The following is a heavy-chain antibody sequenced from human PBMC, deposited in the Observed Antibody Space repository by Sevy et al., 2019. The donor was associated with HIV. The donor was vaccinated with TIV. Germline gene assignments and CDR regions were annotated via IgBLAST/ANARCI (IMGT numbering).Heavy chain of an antibody. CDR1: GGSISSGAYS. J-gene: IGHJ3*02. CDR3: ARDGGTLTTPGAFDI. V-gene: IGHV4-30-2*01. D-gene: IGHD4-17*01. Sequence: SETLSLTCAVSGGSISSGAYSWNWIRQPPGKGLEWIGYIYHSGNTYYNPSLKSRLTISVDRSKTLFSLNLSSMTAADTAVYYCARDGGTLTTPGAFDIWGQGTLVTVSS. CDR2: IYHSGNT.